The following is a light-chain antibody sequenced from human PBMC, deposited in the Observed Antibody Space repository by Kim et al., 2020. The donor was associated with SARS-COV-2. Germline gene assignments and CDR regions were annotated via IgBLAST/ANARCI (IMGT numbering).Light chain of an antibody. CDR3: QVWDNSGDHFYWV. V-gene: IGLV3-21*04. CDR2: YDS. J-gene: IGLJ3*02. Sequence: SYELTQPPSVSVAPGKTARITCGGNNIGSKGVHWYQQKPGQAPVLVIYYDSDRPSGIPERFSGSNSGNTATLTISRVEAGDEADYYCQVWDNSGDHFYWVFGGGTQLTVL. CDR1: NIGSKG.